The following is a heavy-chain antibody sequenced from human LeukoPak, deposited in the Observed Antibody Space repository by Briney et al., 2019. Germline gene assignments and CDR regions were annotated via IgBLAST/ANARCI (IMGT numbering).Heavy chain of an antibody. CDR1: GFTFSNAW. V-gene: IGHV3-15*01. Sequence: GGSLRLFCAPSGFTFSNAWMSWVRQAPGEGLEWVGRIKSKTDGGTTDYAAPVKGRFTISRDDSKNTLYLQMNSLKTEDTAVYYCTTEEDYGDRPAFDIWGQGTMVTVSS. CDR2: IKSKTDGGTT. J-gene: IGHJ3*02. CDR3: TTEEDYGDRPAFDI. D-gene: IGHD4-17*01.